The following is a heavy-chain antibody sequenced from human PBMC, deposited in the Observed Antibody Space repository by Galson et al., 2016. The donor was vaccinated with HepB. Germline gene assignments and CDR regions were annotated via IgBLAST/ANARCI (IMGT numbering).Heavy chain of an antibody. CDR3: AREGAEMAVAGTACDY. Sequence: SLRLSCAASGLTFRNHWMHWVRQAPGKGLVWISRINSDGSGTTYADSVKGRFTISRDNAKNTVYLQMNSLGAEETAGYYCAREGAEMAVAGTACDYWGKGTRVTVSS. V-gene: IGHV3-74*01. CDR2: INSDGSGT. CDR1: GLTFRNHW. D-gene: IGHD6-19*01. J-gene: IGHJ4*02.